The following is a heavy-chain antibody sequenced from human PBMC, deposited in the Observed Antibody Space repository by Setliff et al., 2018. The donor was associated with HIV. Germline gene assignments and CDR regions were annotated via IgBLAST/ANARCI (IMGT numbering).Heavy chain of an antibody. CDR3: VNSGYDGDYYYYYMDV. J-gene: IGHJ6*03. Sequence: SETLSLTCSVSGGSVIKDNFYWGWIRQAPAKGLEWIGTLYDTGRTYYNPPLKSRVSIFVDTTKNEFSLNLRSVNAADTAVYFCVNSGYDGDYYYYYMDVWGKGTTVTV. V-gene: IGHV4-39*01. D-gene: IGHD5-12*01. CDR1: GGSVIKDNFY. CDR2: LYDTGRT.